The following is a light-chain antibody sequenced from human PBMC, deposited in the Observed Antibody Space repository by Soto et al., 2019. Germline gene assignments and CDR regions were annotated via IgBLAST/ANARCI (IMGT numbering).Light chain of an antibody. CDR3: QQYGSTPWT. Sequence: SAGASQSVSSSYLAWFQQKPGLAPRLLIYGALSRATGIPDRFSCSGSGTDITLTIGRPEPEHIPIYYCQQYGSTPWTFGQGTKVDIK. CDR1: QSVSSSY. J-gene: IGKJ1*01. V-gene: IGKV3D-20*01. CDR2: GAL.